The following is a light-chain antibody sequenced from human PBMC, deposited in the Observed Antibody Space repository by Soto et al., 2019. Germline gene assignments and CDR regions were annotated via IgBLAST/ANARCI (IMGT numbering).Light chain of an antibody. CDR1: QGISTY. CDR3: QQSYSTPQMYT. Sequence: DIQMTQSPSSLSASVGDRLTITCRASQGISTYLNWYQQKPGKAPKLLIYAASSLQSGVPSRFSGSGSGTDFTLTISSLQPEDFATYYCQQSYSTPQMYTFGQGTKVDIK. J-gene: IGKJ2*01. V-gene: IGKV1-39*01. CDR2: AAS.